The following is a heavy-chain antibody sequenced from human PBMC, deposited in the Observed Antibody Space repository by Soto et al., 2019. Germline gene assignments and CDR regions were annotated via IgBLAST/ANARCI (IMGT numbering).Heavy chain of an antibody. CDR2: IWYDGSNK. CDR1: GFTFSSYG. V-gene: IGHV3-33*01. J-gene: IGHJ4*02. D-gene: IGHD6-13*01. CDR3: AREVSSSWSGGCDY. Sequence: QVQLVESGGGVVQPGRSLRLSCAASGFTFSSYGMHWVRQAPGKGLEWVAVIWYDGSNKYYADSVKGRFTISRDNSKNTLCLQMNSLRAEGTAGYYCAREVSSSWSGGCDYWGQGTMVIVSS.